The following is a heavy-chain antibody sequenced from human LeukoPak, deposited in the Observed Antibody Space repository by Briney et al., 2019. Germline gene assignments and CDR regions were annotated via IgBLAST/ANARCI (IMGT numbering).Heavy chain of an antibody. CDR2: IYYSGLT. D-gene: IGHD3-10*01. Sequence: SETLSLTCTVSGGSISSSSYYWGWIRQPPGKGLEWIGSIYYSGLTYYNPSLESRVTISVDTSKNQFSLKLSSVTAADTAIYYCAKHYMGSSYNRGLDYWGQGTLVTVSS. CDR1: GGSISSSSYY. V-gene: IGHV4-39*01. CDR3: AKHYMGSSYNRGLDY. J-gene: IGHJ4*02.